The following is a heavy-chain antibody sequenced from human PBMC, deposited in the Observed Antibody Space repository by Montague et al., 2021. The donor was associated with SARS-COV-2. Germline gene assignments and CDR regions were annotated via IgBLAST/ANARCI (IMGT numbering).Heavy chain of an antibody. CDR2: INHSGST. V-gene: IGHV4-34*01. CDR3: ARGPITVTTFYYYYGMDV. J-gene: IGHJ6*02. CDR1: GGSFSGYY. Sequence: SETLSLTCAVYGGSFSGYYWSWIRQPPGKGLEWIGEINHSGSTNYNPSLKSRVTISVDTSKNQFSLKLSSVTAAETAVYYCARGPITVTTFYYYYGMDVWGQGTTVTVSS. D-gene: IGHD4-17*01.